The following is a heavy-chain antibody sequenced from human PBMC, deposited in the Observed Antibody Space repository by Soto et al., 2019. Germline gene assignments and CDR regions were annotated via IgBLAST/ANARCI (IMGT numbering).Heavy chain of an antibody. Sequence: GASVKVSCKASGYTFTGYYMHWVRQAPGQGLEWMGWINPNSGGTNYAQKFQGWVTMTRDTSITTAYMELSRLRSDDTAVYYCARGPYTSSSLYYYYYMDVWGKGTTVTVSS. D-gene: IGHD6-6*01. J-gene: IGHJ6*03. V-gene: IGHV1-2*04. CDR1: GYTFTGYY. CDR3: ARGPYTSSSLYYYYYMDV. CDR2: INPNSGGT.